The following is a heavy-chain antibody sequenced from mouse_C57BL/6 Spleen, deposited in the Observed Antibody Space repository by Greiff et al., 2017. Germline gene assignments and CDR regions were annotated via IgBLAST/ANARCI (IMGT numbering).Heavy chain of an antibody. CDR1: GFTFSDYG. J-gene: IGHJ4*01. V-gene: IGHV5-17*01. Sequence: EVKLVESGGGLVKPGGSLKLSCAASGFTFSDYGMHWVRQAPEQGLEWVAYISSDSSTIYYADTVKGRFTISRDNAKNTLFLQMTSLRSEDTAMYYCTRSDYAMDYWGQGTSVTVSS. CDR3: TRSDYAMDY. CDR2: ISSDSSTI.